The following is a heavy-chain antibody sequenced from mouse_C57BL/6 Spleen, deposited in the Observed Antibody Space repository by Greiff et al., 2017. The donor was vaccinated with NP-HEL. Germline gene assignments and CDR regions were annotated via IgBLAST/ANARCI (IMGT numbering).Heavy chain of an antibody. Sequence: VQLQQPGAELVMPGASVKLSCKASGYTFTSYWMHWVKQRPGQGLEWIGEIDPSDSYTNYNQKFKGKSTLTVDKSSSTAYMQLSSLTSEDAAVYYCARPGSSYEYACWGKGTLVTVAA. D-gene: IGHD1-1*01. CDR1: GYTFTSYW. J-gene: IGHJ3*01. CDR2: IDPSDSYT. CDR3: ARPGSSYEYAC. V-gene: IGHV1-69*01.